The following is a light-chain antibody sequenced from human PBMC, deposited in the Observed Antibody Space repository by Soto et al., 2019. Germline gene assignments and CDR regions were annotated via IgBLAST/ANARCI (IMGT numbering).Light chain of an antibody. V-gene: IGLV2-14*01. CDR1: SSDVGGYNY. CDR3: SSYTSSSTAHV. J-gene: IGLJ1*01. Sequence: QSVLTQPASVSGSPGQSITIPCTGTSSDVGGYNYVSWYQQHPGKAPKLMIYEVSNRPSGVSNRFSGSKSGNTASLTISGLQAEDEADYYCSSYTSSSTAHVFGTGTKVTVL. CDR2: EVS.